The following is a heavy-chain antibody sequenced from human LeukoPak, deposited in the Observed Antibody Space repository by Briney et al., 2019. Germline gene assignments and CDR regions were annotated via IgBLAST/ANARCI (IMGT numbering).Heavy chain of an antibody. CDR2: IYYSGST. V-gene: IGHV4-59*01. J-gene: IGHJ6*02. CDR1: GGCISSYY. CDR3: ARVRLAACRNYYYGMDV. D-gene: IGHD6-13*01. Sequence: PSETLSLTCTVSGGCISSYYWGWIRQPPGKGLEWIGYIYYSGSTNYNPSLKSRVTISVDTSKNQFSLKLSSVTAADTAVYYCARVRLAACRNYYYGMDVWGQGTTVTVSS.